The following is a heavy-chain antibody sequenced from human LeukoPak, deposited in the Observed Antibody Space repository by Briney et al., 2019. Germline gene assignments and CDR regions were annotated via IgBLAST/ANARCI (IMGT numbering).Heavy chain of an antibody. CDR1: GFTFSSYS. D-gene: IGHD3-22*01. Sequence: GGSLRLSCAASGFTFSSYSMNWVRQAPGKGLEWVSSISSSSSYMYYADSVKGRFTISRDNAKNSLYLQMSSLRAEDTAVYYCARDRTDYYDSSGYDYWGQGTLVTVSS. J-gene: IGHJ4*02. CDR2: ISSSSSYM. CDR3: ARDRTDYYDSSGYDY. V-gene: IGHV3-21*01.